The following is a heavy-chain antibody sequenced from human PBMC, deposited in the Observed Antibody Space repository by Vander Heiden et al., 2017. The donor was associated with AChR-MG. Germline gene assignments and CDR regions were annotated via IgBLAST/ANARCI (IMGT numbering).Heavy chain of an antibody. V-gene: IGHV3-30*18. CDR3: VKSKYSWLHPSLFDY. CDR1: GVPFNTYA. D-gene: IGHD2-15*01. CDR2: ISSDASNK. Sequence: QGQLMESGGGVVQPGRSLRLSCPASGVPFNTYAMYWVRPAPGKGLEWVAVISSDASNKYYVVSGKGRFTIARDNSTNTVYLQMNRLRAEDMAVYYCVKSKYSWLHPSLFDYWGQGTLVTVST. J-gene: IGHJ4*02.